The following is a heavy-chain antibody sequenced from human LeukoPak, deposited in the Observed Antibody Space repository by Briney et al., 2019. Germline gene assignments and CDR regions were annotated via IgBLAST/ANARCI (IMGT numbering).Heavy chain of an antibody. CDR3: ARDPRPRNYDTLTDYTRNY. CDR1: GFTFSSSA. V-gene: IGHV3-21*01. Sequence: PGGSLRLSCAASGFTFSSSAMSWVRQAPGKGLEWVASISSSGSYRYFADSVKGRFTISRDDARNSLYLQMNSLRADDTAVYYCARDPRPRNYDTLTDYTRNYWGQGTLVTVSS. D-gene: IGHD3-9*01. J-gene: IGHJ4*02. CDR2: ISSSGSYR.